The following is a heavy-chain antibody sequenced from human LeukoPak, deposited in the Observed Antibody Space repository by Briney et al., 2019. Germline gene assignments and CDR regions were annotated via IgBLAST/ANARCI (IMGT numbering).Heavy chain of an antibody. CDR1: GFTFGDYA. V-gene: IGHV3-49*04. CDR2: IRSKAYGGTT. D-gene: IGHD3-22*01. Sequence: GGSLRLSCTASGFTFGDYAMSWVRQAPGKGLEWVGFIRSKAYGGTTEYAASVKGRFTISRDDSKSIAYLQMNSLKTEDTAVYYCTRDWYYYDSSGYSGWFDPWGQGTLVTVSS. CDR3: TRDWYYYDSSGYSGWFDP. J-gene: IGHJ5*02.